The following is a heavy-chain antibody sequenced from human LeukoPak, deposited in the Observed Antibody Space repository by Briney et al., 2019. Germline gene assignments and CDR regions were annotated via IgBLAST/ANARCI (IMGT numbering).Heavy chain of an antibody. D-gene: IGHD3-16*01. CDR2: ISGLSSYT. Sequence: PGGSLRLSCSASGFTFSDYDMNWVRQAPGKWLEWVSSISGLSSYTYYGESVKGRFSISRDNAKNSLYLQMNSLGAEDTATYYCGRAFPPLRTSSAGDLWGQGILVTVSS. CDR3: GRAFPPLRTSSAGDL. V-gene: IGHV3-21*01. CDR1: GFTFSDYD. J-gene: IGHJ4*02.